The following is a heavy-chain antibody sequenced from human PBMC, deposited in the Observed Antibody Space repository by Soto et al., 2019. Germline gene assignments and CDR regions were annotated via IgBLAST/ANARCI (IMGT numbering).Heavy chain of an antibody. D-gene: IGHD2-8*01. V-gene: IGHV1-3*01. J-gene: IGHJ6*02. Sequence: ASVKVSCKTSGYTFTDFAIHWVRQTPGLSLEWMGWINAGIGNMRYSQKFQGRVSLTRDTSTSTVFMELRRLTPEGTAVYYCARPTCTTPDCLRPYDLYGLDVWGHGTTVTVSS. CDR1: GYTFTDFA. CDR3: ARPTCTTPDCLRPYDLYGLDV. CDR2: INAGIGNM.